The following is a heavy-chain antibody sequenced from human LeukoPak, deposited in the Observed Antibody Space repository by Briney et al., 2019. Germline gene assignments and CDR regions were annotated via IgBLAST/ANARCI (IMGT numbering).Heavy chain of an antibody. J-gene: IGHJ4*02. CDR2: ISSSSSYI. D-gene: IGHD3-22*01. CDR3: AYSSGYYFESFDY. Sequence: GGSLRPSCAASGFTFSSYSMNWVRQAPGKGLEWVSSISSSSSYIYYADSVKGRFTISRDNAKNSLYLQMNSLRAEDTAVYYCAYSSGYYFESFDYWGQGTLVTVSS. CDR1: GFTFSSYS. V-gene: IGHV3-21*01.